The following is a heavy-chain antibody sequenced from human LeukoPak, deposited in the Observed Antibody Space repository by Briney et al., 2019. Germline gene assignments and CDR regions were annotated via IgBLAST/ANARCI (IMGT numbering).Heavy chain of an antibody. CDR1: GGTFSSYA. J-gene: IGHJ5*02. D-gene: IGHD4-23*01. CDR3: ARGLARWRKYNWFDP. V-gene: IGHV1-69*13. CDR2: IIPIFGTA. Sequence: SVKVSCKASGGTFSSYAISWVRQAPGQGLEWMGGIIPIFGTANYAQKFQGRVTITADESTSTAYMELSSLRSEDTAVYYCARGLARWRKYNWFDPWGQGTLVTVSS.